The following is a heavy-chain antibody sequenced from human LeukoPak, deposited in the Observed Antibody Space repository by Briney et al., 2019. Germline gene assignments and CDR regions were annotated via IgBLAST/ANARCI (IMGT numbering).Heavy chain of an antibody. CDR3: GRGGPVAVAAAGGRSDL. D-gene: IGHD6-13*01. CDR2: IDGSDNT. J-gene: IGHJ4*02. CDR1: GFTISDYY. V-gene: IGHV3-53*01. Sequence: RAGRSLRLSCAASGFTISDYYMHWIRQAPGKGLECLSVIDGSDNTDYADSVKGRFSISRDTSGNTLYCQRTSRGAKDTAVYYCGRGGPVAVAAAGGRSDLWGQGTLVTVSS.